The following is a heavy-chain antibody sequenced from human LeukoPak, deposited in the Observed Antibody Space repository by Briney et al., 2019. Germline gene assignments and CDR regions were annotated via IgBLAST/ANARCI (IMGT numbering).Heavy chain of an antibody. CDR1: GYSISSGYY. Sequence: SETLSLTCTVSGYSISSGYYWGWIRQPPGKGLEWIGSIYHSGSTYYNPSLKSRVTISVDTSKNQFSLKLSSVTAADTAVYYCARGMRVTNLYFDDWGQGTLVTVSS. D-gene: IGHD4-17*01. V-gene: IGHV4-38-2*02. CDR2: IYHSGST. CDR3: ARGMRVTNLYFDD. J-gene: IGHJ4*02.